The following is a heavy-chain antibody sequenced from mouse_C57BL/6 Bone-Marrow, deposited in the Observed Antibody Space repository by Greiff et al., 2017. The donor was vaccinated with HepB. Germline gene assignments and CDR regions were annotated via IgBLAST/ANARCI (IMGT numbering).Heavy chain of an antibody. CDR1: GYTFTDYY. Sequence: EVQLQQSGPELVKPGASVKISCKASGYTFTDYYMNWVKQSHGKSLEWIGDINPNNGGTSYNQKFKGKAKLTVDKSSSTAYMELRSLTSEDSAVYYCARPFTTHYAMDYWGQGTSVTVSS. J-gene: IGHJ4*01. CDR2: INPNNGGT. D-gene: IGHD1-1*01. V-gene: IGHV1-26*01. CDR3: ARPFTTHYAMDY.